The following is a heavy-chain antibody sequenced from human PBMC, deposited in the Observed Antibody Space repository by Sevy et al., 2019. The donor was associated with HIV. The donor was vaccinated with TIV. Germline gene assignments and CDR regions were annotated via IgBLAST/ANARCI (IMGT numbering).Heavy chain of an antibody. D-gene: IGHD6-13*01. CDR2: IYYSGST. Sequence: SETLSLTCTVSGGSVSSGSYYWSWIRQPPGKGLEWIGYIYYSGSTNYNPSPKRRVTISVDTSKNQYSLRLSYVTAADTAVYYCARYGYSSSWYYFDYWGQGTLVTVSS. V-gene: IGHV4-61*01. J-gene: IGHJ4*02. CDR3: ARYGYSSSWYYFDY. CDR1: GGSVSSGSYY.